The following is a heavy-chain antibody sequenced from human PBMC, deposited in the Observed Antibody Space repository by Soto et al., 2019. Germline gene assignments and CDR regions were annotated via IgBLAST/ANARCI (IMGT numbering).Heavy chain of an antibody. CDR3: ARDSGPITIFGVVPIPYYYYYGMDV. CDR2: INPSGGST. V-gene: IGHV1-46*01. D-gene: IGHD3-3*01. CDR1: GYTLTSYY. Sequence: ASVKVSCKAPGYTLTSYYMHWVRQAPGQGLEWMGIINPSGGSTNYAQKLQGRVTMTRDTSTSTVYMELSGLRSDDTAVYYCARDSGPITIFGVVPIPYYYYYGMDVWGQGTTVTVSS. J-gene: IGHJ6*02.